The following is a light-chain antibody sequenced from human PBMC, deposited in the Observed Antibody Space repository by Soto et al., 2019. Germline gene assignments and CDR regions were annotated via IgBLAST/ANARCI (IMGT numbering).Light chain of an antibody. CDR2: GAS. V-gene: IGKV3-15*01. Sequence: IGMAQSPATLSLXXXXXXXLSXXXIQPVNNNLAWYQHKPGQAPRLLIYGASTRATGISARFSGGGSGTEFTLTISSLQSEDFALYFCQQYEKWPPSITFGQGTRLEIK. CDR3: QQYEKWPPSIT. J-gene: IGKJ5*01. CDR1: QPVNNN.